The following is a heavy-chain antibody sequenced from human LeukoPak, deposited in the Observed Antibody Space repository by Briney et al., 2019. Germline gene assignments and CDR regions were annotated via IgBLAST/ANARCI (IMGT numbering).Heavy chain of an antibody. CDR3: ARGALLWFGDRMEYYFDY. D-gene: IGHD3-10*01. CDR1: SGSITNYY. V-gene: IGHV4-59*01. CDR2: IYYSGNT. Sequence: PSETLSLTCTVSSGSITNYYWSWIRQPPGKRLEWIGFIYYSGNTNYNPSLKSRVTISVDTSKNQFSLKLSSMTAADTAVYYCARGALLWFGDRMEYYFDYWGQGTLLTVSS. J-gene: IGHJ4*02.